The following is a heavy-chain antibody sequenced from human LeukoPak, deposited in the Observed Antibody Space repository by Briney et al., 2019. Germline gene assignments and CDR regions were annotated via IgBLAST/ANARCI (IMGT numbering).Heavy chain of an antibody. D-gene: IGHD3-22*01. J-gene: IGHJ5*02. CDR1: GFTFSSYC. Sequence: GGSLRLSCAASGFTFSSYCMNWVRQAPGKGLEWVSSISSSSSYIYYADSVRGRFTISRDNAKNSLYLQMNSLRAEDTAVYYCARDLDPNYYDSSGLVGYNWFDPWGQGTLVTVSS. CDR2: ISSSSSYI. V-gene: IGHV3-21*01. CDR3: ARDLDPNYYDSSGLVGYNWFDP.